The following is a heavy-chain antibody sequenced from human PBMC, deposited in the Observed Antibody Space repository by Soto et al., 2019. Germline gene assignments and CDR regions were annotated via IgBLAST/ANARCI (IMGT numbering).Heavy chain of an antibody. CDR3: AIAGTAMGTYYYYGMDV. J-gene: IGHJ6*02. D-gene: IGHD5-18*01. CDR2: IYYSGST. CDR1: GGSISSGGYY. Sequence: QVQLQESGPGLVKPSQTLSLTCTVSGGSISSGGYYWSWIRQHPGKGLEWIGYIYYSGSTYYNPSLKSRVTISVDTSKNQFSLKLSSVTAADTAVYYCAIAGTAMGTYYYYGMDVWGQGTTVTVSS. V-gene: IGHV4-31*03.